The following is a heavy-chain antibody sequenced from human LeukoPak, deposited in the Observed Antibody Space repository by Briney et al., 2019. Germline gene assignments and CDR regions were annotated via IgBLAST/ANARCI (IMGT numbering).Heavy chain of an antibody. J-gene: IGHJ3*02. V-gene: IGHV4-39*01. CDR1: GGSISSSSYS. Sequence: SETLSLTCTVSGGSISSSSYSWGWIRQPPGKGLEWIGRIYYSGSTYYNPSLKSRGTISIDTSKNQFSLNVHSVTAADTAVYYCARLNCSSTSCLGAFDIWGQGTMVTVSS. D-gene: IGHD2-2*01. CDR3: ARLNCSSTSCLGAFDI. CDR2: IYYSGST.